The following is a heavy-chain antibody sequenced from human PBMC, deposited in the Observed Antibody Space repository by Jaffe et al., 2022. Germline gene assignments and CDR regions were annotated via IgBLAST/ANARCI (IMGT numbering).Heavy chain of an antibody. CDR1: GYTFTSYY. J-gene: IGHJ2*01. CDR3: ARDRESFPGRLVGADPRGGYFDL. CDR2: INPSGGST. V-gene: IGHV1-46*01. D-gene: IGHD1-26*01. Sequence: QVQLVQSGAEVKKPGASVKVSCKASGYTFTSYYMHWVRQAPGQGLEWMGIINPSGGSTSYAQKFQGRVTMTRDTSTSTVYMELSSLRSEDTAVYYCARDRESFPGRLVGADPRGGYFDLWGRGTLVTVSS.